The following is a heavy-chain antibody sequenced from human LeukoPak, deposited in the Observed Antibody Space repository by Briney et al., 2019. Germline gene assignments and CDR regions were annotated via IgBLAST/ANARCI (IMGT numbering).Heavy chain of an antibody. CDR1: GYTFTSYA. Sequence: ASVKVSCKASGYTFTSYAMHWVRQAPGQRLEWMGWINAGNGNTKYSQKFQGRVTITRDTSASTAYMELSSLRSEDTAVYYCASGNWNDVEIYYYYGMDVWGQGTTVTVSS. V-gene: IGHV1-3*01. CDR3: ASGNWNDVEIYYYYGMDV. D-gene: IGHD1-1*01. J-gene: IGHJ6*02. CDR2: INAGNGNT.